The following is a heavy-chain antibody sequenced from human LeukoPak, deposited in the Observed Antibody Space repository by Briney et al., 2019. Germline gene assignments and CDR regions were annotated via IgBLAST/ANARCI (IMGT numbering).Heavy chain of an antibody. D-gene: IGHD6-19*01. Sequence: GGSLRLSCAASGFTFSSYAMSWVRQAPGKGLEWGSAISGSGGSTYYADSVKGRFTISRDNSKNTLYLQMNSLRAEDTAVYYCAKGRGWYRSFDYWGQGTLVTVSS. CDR3: AKGRGWYRSFDY. V-gene: IGHV3-23*01. J-gene: IGHJ4*02. CDR1: GFTFSSYA. CDR2: ISGSGGST.